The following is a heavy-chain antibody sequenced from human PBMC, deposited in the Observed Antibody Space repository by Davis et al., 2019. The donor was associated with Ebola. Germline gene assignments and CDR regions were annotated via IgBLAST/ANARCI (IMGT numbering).Heavy chain of an antibody. CDR1: GYRFTSYY. CDR3: AREGGRYYDSSGYVFDI. D-gene: IGHD3-22*01. CDR2: INPITGGA. Sequence: ASVKVSCKASGYRFTSYYMHWVRQAPGQGLEWMGIINPITGGASYAQNFQVRVNMTRDTSTSTVYMELSCLRSEDTAVYYCAREGGRYYDSSGYVFDIWGQGTMVKVSS. J-gene: IGHJ3*02. V-gene: IGHV1-46*01.